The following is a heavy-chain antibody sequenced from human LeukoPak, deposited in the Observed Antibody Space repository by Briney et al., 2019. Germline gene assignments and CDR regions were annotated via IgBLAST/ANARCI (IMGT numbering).Heavy chain of an antibody. CDR2: ISYDGSNK. Sequence: GGSLRLSCAASGFTFSSYAMHWVRQAPGKGLEWAAVISYDGSNKYYADSVKGRFTISRDNSKNTLYLQMNSLRAEDTAVYYCARGSEAAAGTDNWFDPWGQGTLVTVSS. D-gene: IGHD6-13*01. CDR3: ARGSEAAAGTDNWFDP. V-gene: IGHV3-30*04. CDR1: GFTFSSYA. J-gene: IGHJ5*02.